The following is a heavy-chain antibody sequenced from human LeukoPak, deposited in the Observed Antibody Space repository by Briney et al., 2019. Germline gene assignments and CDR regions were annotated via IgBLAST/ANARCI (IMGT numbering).Heavy chain of an antibody. CDR2: IIPIFGTA. J-gene: IGHJ4*02. Sequence: KVSCKASGGTFSSYAISWVRQAPGQGLEWMGGIIPIFGTANYAQKFQGRVTITADKSTSTAYMELSSLRSEDTAVYYCARAYYHDSSDYYFPLDYWGQGTLVTVSS. V-gene: IGHV1-69*06. D-gene: IGHD3-22*01. CDR3: ARAYYHDSSDYYFPLDY. CDR1: GGTFSSYA.